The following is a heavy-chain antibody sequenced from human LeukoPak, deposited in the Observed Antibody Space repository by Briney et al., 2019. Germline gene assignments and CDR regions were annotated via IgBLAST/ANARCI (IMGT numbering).Heavy chain of an antibody. CDR1: GFTFSSYW. V-gene: IGHV3-33*08. Sequence: PGGSLRLSCAASGFTFSSYWVHWVRQAPGKGLEWVAVIWYDGSDKYYADSVKGRFTISRDNSKNTLYLQMNSLRAEDTAVYYCARSIGMEVPFFFDYWGQGTLVTVSS. CDR2: IWYDGSDK. D-gene: IGHD1-1*01. CDR3: ARSIGMEVPFFFDY. J-gene: IGHJ4*02.